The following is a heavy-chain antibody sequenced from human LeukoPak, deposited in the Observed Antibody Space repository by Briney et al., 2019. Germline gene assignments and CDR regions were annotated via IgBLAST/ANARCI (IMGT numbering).Heavy chain of an antibody. V-gene: IGHV3-30*02. J-gene: IGHJ3*02. CDR1: GFTFSSYG. D-gene: IGHD1-1*01. CDR2: IRYDGSNK. CDR3: AKVTVQLERRRAFDI. Sequence: PGGSLRLSCAASGFTFSSYGMHWVRRAPGKGLEWVAFIRYDGSNKYYADSVKGRFTISRDNSKNTLYLQMNSLRAEDTAVYYCAKVTVQLERRRAFDIWGQGTMVTVSS.